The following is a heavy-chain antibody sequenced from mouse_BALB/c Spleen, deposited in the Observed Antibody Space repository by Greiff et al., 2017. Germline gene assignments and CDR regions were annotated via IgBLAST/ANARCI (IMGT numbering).Heavy chain of an antibody. CDR2: INPSTGYT. V-gene: IGHV1-7*01. J-gene: IGHJ2*01. Sequence: QVQLQQSGAELAKPGASVKMSCKASGYTFTSYWMHWVKQRPGQGLEWIGYINPSTGYTEYNQKFKDKATLTVDKSSSTAYMQLSSPTSEDSAVYYCARDDFDYWGQGTTLTVSS. CDR3: ARDDFDY. CDR1: GYTFTSYW.